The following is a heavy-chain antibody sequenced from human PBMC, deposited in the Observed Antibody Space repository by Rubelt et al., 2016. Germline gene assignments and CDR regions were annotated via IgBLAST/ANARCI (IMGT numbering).Heavy chain of an antibody. CDR3: ARDGGSGSYEGWFDP. D-gene: IGHD1-26*01. J-gene: IGHJ5*02. CDR2: IYYSGST. V-gene: IGHV4-39*02. Sequence: QVQLQESGPGLVKPSETLSLTCTVSGGSISSSSYYWGWIRQPPGKGLEWIGSIYYSGSTYYNPSLRSGVTISVDTSKNQVSLKLSSVTAADTAVYYCARDGGSGSYEGWFDPWGQGTLVTVSS. CDR1: GGSISSSSYY.